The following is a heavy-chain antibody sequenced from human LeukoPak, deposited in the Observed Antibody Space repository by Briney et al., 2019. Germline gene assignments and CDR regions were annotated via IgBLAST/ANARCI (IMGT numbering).Heavy chain of an antibody. V-gene: IGHV3-66*01. Sequence: GGSLRLSCAASGFTVSSNYMSWVRQAPGKGLEWVSVIYSCGSTYYADSVKGRFTISRDNSKNTLYLQMGSLRAEDMAVYYCARDPYGSGSSWIDYWGQGTLVTVSS. D-gene: IGHD3-10*01. CDR3: ARDPYGSGSSWIDY. CDR2: IYSCGST. CDR1: GFTVSSNY. J-gene: IGHJ4*02.